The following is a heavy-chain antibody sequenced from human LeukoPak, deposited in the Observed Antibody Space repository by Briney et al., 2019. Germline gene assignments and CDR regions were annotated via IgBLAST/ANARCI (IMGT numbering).Heavy chain of an antibody. Sequence: GESLKISCKGSGYNFTSYWIGWVRQMPGKGLEWMGIIYPGDSDTRYSPSFQGQVTISADKSISTAYLQWSSLKASDTAMYYCARQHSGNYYGYNWFDSWGQGTLVTVSS. CDR3: ARQHSGNYYGYNWFDS. D-gene: IGHD1-26*01. CDR2: IYPGDSDT. J-gene: IGHJ5*01. CDR1: GYNFTSYW. V-gene: IGHV5-51*01.